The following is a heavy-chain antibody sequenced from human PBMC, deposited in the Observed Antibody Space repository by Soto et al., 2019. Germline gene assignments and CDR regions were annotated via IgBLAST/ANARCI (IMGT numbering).Heavy chain of an antibody. CDR2: ISRSGST. J-gene: IGHJ4*02. CDR3: ARTGYSSGWYHFDS. V-gene: IGHV4-4*02. CDR1: GDSISSSNW. Sequence: QVQLQESGPGLVKPSETLSLTCAVSGDSISSSNWWSWVRQPPGKGLEWIGEISRSGSTNYNPSHKSRAIKSGDKSKHQFSRNLNSVTAADTAVYYCARTGYSSGWYHFDSWGQGTLVTVSS. D-gene: IGHD6-19*01.